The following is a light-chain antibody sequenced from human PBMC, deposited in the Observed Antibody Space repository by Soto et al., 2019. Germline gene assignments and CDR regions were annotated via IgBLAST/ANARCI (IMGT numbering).Light chain of an antibody. V-gene: IGKV1-5*01. CDR2: DAS. J-gene: IGKJ1*01. Sequence: DIQMTQSPSILSASVGDRVTITCRASQSISSWLAWYQQKPGKAPKLLIYDASSLESGVPSRFSGSGSGTEFTLTISRLQPDDFATYYCQQYNSHGTFGQGTKVDIK. CDR1: QSISSW. CDR3: QQYNSHGT.